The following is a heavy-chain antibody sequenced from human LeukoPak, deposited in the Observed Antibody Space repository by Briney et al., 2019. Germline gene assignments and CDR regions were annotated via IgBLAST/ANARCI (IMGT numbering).Heavy chain of an antibody. J-gene: IGHJ3*02. D-gene: IGHD2-8*01. Sequence: GGPLRLSCAASGFTFSSYWMTWVRQAPGKGLAWVASIKQDGSAKYYMDSVKGRFTISRDNAKNSLYLQMNSLGVEDTAVYYCARVNPLMAPGAVDIWGQGTKVAVSS. CDR3: ARVNPLMAPGAVDI. CDR1: GFTFSSYW. CDR2: IKQDGSAK. V-gene: IGHV3-7*01.